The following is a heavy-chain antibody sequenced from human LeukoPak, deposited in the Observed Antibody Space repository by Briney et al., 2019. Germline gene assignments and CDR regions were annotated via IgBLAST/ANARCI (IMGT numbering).Heavy chain of an antibody. CDR2: ISSSSSYT. Sequence: PGGSLRLSCAASGFTFSDYYMSWLRQAPGKGLEWVSYISSSSSYTNYADSVKGRFTISRDNAKNSLYLQMNSLRAEDTAVYYCARVSFGSQGDFDYWGQGTLVTVSS. V-gene: IGHV3-11*06. CDR1: GFTFSDYY. D-gene: IGHD3-10*01. CDR3: ARVSFGSQGDFDY. J-gene: IGHJ4*02.